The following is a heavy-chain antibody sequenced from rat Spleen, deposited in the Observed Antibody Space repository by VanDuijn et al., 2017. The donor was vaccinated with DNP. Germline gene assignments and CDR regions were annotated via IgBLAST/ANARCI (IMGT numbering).Heavy chain of an antibody. Sequence: EVQLVESGGGLVQPGRSLKLSCAASGFTFSTFPMAWVRQAPTKGLEWVATISTSGGRIYYRDSVKGRFTISRDNAKSTLYLQMNSLRSEDTATYYCARVGDLHDGGSGDALDAWGQGTSVTVSS. V-gene: IGHV5-46*01. CDR3: ARVGDLHDGGSGDALDA. CDR1: GFTFSTFP. D-gene: IGHD1-12*02. CDR2: ISTSGGRI. J-gene: IGHJ4*01.